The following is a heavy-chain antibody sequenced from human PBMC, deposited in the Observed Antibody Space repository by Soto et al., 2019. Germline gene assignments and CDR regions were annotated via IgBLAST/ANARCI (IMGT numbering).Heavy chain of an antibody. CDR1: GFTFSSYG. D-gene: IGHD5-18*01. J-gene: IGHJ4*02. Sequence: QVQLVESGGGVVQPGRSLRLSCAASGFTFSSYGMHWVRQAPGKGLEWVAVISYDGSNKYYADSVKGRFTISRDNSKNTLYLQMNSLRAEDTAVYYCANGIQLWYFDYWGQGTLVTVSS. CDR2: ISYDGSNK. CDR3: ANGIQLWYFDY. V-gene: IGHV3-30*18.